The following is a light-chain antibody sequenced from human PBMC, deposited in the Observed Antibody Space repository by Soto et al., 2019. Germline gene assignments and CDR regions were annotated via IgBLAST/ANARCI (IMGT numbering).Light chain of an antibody. Sequence: IQMTHSASTLSASVGDRVTITCRASQGIRNDLGWYQQKPGKAPKLLIYAASSLQSGVPSRFSGSGSGTDFTFSISSLQPEDFATYYCLQEYNSLLTFGGGTKVDIK. V-gene: IGKV1-6*01. J-gene: IGKJ4*01. CDR1: QGIRND. CDR3: LQEYNSLLT. CDR2: AAS.